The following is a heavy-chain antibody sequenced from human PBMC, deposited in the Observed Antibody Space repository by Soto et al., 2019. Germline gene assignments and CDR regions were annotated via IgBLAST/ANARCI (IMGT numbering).Heavy chain of an antibody. CDR3: ELSYEHVWNY. V-gene: IGHV3-74*01. CDR1: GFTLSNYW. D-gene: IGHD1-26*01. J-gene: IGHJ4*02. Sequence: GSLRLACEASGFTLSNYWMHWVRQAPGRGLVWVSRIRSDGSGARYADSVKGRFTISRDNAKNTLYLQMNSLRAEDTAMHDCELSYEHVWNYWGQGILVTVAS. CDR2: IRSDGSGA.